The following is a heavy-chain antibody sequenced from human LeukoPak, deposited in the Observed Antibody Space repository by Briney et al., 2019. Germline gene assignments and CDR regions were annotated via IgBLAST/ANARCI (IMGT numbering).Heavy chain of an antibody. D-gene: IGHD3-22*01. J-gene: IGHJ4*02. CDR2: IKRKTDGGTT. V-gene: IGHV3-15*07. CDR1: GFAFTNAW. Sequence: GGSLRLSCAASGFAFTNAWMNWVRQAPGKGMEWVGRIKRKTDGGTTEYAAPVKGRFTISRDDSKNTLFLQMNSLKTEDTAMYYCATASRGYVDYWGQGTLVTVSS. CDR3: ATASRGYVDY.